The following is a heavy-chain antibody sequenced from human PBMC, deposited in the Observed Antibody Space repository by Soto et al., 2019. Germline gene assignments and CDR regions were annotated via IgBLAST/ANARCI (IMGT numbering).Heavy chain of an antibody. J-gene: IGHJ6*02. CDR3: ARDLYSNYGRYYHYYGMDV. Sequence: VASVKVSCKASGGTFSSYTISWVRQAPGQGLEWMGWTSAYNGKTNYAQKLQGRVTMTTDTSTSTVYMELRSLRSDDTAVYYCARDLYSNYGRYYHYYGMDVWGQGTTVTVSS. CDR2: TSAYNGKT. CDR1: GGTFSSYT. D-gene: IGHD4-4*01. V-gene: IGHV1-18*01.